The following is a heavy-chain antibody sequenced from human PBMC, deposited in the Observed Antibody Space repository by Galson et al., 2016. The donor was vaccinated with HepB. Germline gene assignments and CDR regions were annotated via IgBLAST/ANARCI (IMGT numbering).Heavy chain of an antibody. J-gene: IGHJ5*02. CDR1: GFTFSSYS. V-gene: IGHV3-21*06. Sequence: SLRLSCAASGFTFSSYSMNWVRQAPGKGLEWVSFISSSGTYKYYADSVKGRFTISRDNAKSSLDLQMSSLRAEDTGVYYCARGDWAIVGLIIPRFDPWGQGTLITVSS. CDR3: ARGDWAIVGLIIPRFDP. CDR2: ISSSGTYK. D-gene: IGHD3/OR15-3a*01.